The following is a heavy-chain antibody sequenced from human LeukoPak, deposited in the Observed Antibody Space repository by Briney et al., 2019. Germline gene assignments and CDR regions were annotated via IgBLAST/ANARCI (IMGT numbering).Heavy chain of an antibody. CDR1: GGSISSGSYY. V-gene: IGHV4-61*02. CDR3: ARDGLPAVDRWFDP. CDR2: IYTSGST. Sequence: PSETLSLTCTVSGGSISSGSYYWSWIRQPAGKGLELIGRIYTSGSTNYNPSLKSRVTISVGTSKNQFSLKLSSVTAADTAVYYCARDGLPAVDRWFDPWGQGTLVTVSS. D-gene: IGHD3-22*01. J-gene: IGHJ5*02.